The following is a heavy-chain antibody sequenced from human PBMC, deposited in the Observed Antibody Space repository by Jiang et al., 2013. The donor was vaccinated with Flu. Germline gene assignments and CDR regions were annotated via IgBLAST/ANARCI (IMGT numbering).Heavy chain of an antibody. J-gene: IGHJ4*02. D-gene: IGHD7-27*01. CDR3: ARGGEISSFDY. Sequence: GAEVKKPGASVKVSCKASGYTFLSYGFSWVRQAPGQGLEWMGWISVSNGYTNYAQRLQDRVTMTRDTSTNTVYMELRSLRSDDTAMYYCARGGEISSFDYWGQGTLVTV. V-gene: IGHV1-18*04. CDR2: ISVSNGYT. CDR1: GYTFLSYG.